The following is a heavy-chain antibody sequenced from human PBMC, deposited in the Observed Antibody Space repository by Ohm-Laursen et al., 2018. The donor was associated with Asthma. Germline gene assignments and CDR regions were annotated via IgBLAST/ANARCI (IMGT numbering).Heavy chain of an antibody. V-gene: IGHV4-59*01. CDR3: ARLDWAQSMFDS. D-gene: IGHD3-9*01. Sequence: GTLSLTCAVSGGSLSGYSWSWVRQPPGRELEWIAYMDSSGGANYNPSLQSRVTLPIDTSKNQVSLRLSSVTAADTALYFCARLDWAQSMFDSWGQGTLVIVSS. CDR1: GGSLSGYS. CDR2: MDSSGGA. J-gene: IGHJ4*02.